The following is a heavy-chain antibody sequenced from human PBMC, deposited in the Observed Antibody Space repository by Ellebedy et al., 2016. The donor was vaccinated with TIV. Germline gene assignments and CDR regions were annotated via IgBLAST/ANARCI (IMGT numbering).Heavy chain of an antibody. D-gene: IGHD4-17*01. V-gene: IGHV3-7*01. CDR3: ATDGSYGDYRSPTHAFVM. J-gene: IGHJ3*02. CDR1: GFTFNSYW. CDR2: MNQDGSAK. Sequence: GGSLRLSCAASGFTFNSYWMTWVRQAPGKGLEWVANMNQDGSAKYYVDSLRGRFTISRDNAKNSLFLQLNSLRGEDTAVYYCATDGSYGDYRSPTHAFVMWGQGTLVTVSS.